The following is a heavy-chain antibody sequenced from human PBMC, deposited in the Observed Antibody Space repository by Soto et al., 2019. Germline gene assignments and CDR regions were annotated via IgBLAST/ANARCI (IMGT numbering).Heavy chain of an antibody. CDR1: GFTFSSYW. CDR2: IKQDGSEK. J-gene: IGHJ4*02. D-gene: IGHD3-22*01. CDR3: ARASYYYDSSGYYHPDY. Sequence: PGGSLRLSCAASGFTFSSYWMSWVRQAPGKGLEWVANIKQDGSEKYYVDSVKGRFTISRDNAKNSLYLQMNSLRAEDTAVYYCARASYYYDSSGYYHPDYWGQGTLVTVSS. V-gene: IGHV3-7*01.